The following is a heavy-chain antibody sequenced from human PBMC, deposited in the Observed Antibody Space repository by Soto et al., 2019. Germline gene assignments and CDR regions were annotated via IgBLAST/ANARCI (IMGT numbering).Heavy chain of an antibody. CDR1: GGTFSSYA. D-gene: IGHD3-10*01. CDR2: IIPIFGTA. Sequence: QVQLVQSGAEVKKPGSSVKVSCKASGGTFSSYAISWVRQAPGQGLEWMGGIIPIFGTANYAQKFQGRVTITADESTIIAYLELSSLRSEDTAVYYCARGSITMVRGLYYYGMDVWGQGTTVTVSS. J-gene: IGHJ6*02. CDR3: ARGSITMVRGLYYYGMDV. V-gene: IGHV1-69*01.